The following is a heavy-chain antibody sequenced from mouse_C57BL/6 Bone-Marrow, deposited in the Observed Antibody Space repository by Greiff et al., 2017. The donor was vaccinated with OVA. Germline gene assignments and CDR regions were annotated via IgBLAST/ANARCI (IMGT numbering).Heavy chain of an antibody. J-gene: IGHJ4*01. CDR3: ARRRISDGYYKKGAMDY. V-gene: IGHV1-81*01. CDR1: GYTFTSYG. CDR2: IYPRSGNT. Sequence: VQLQESGAELARPGASVKLSCKASGYTFTSYGISWVKQRTGQGLEWIGEIYPRSGNTYYNEKFKGKATLTADKSSSTAYMELRSLTSEDSAVYFCARRRISDGYYKKGAMDYWGQGTSVTVSS. D-gene: IGHD2-3*01.